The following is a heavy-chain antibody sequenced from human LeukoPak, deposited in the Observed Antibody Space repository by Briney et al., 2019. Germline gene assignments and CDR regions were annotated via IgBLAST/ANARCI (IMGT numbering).Heavy chain of an antibody. J-gene: IGHJ6*02. CDR3: ASLYGSGSYYRYYYGMDV. CDR2: IYYSGST. CDR1: GGSISSYY. V-gene: IGHV4-59*01. Sequence: PSETLSPTCTVSGGSISSYYWSWIRQPPGKGLEWIGYIYYSGSTNYNPSLKSRVTISVDTSKNQFSLKLSSVTAADTAVYYCASLYGSGSYYRYYYGMDVWGQGTTVTVSS. D-gene: IGHD3-10*01.